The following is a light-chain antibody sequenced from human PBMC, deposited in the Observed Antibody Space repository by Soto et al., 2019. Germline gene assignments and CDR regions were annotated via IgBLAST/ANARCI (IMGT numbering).Light chain of an antibody. CDR3: QQSYSTPYT. J-gene: IGKJ2*01. Sequence: DMQMTQYPSSLSASVGDRVTITFRARQSIGHFLNWYQQKPGKALRLLIYATSSLQSGVPSRFSGSGSGTDFTLTIRSLQPEDFATYYCQQSYSTPYTFGQRTKVDIK. CDR1: QSIGHF. CDR2: ATS. V-gene: IGKV1-39*01.